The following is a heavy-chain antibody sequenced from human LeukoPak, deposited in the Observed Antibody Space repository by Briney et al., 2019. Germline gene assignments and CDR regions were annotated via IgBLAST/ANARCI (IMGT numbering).Heavy chain of an antibody. CDR2: INPNSGGT. V-gene: IGHV1-2*02. D-gene: IGHD2-2*01. Sequence: ASVKVSCKASGYTFTGYYMHWVRQAPGRGLEWMGWINPNSGGTNYAQKFQGRVTMTRDTSISTAYMELCRLRSDDTAVYYCAREGGYCSSTSCYVGYWGQGTLVTVSS. CDR1: GYTFTGYY. CDR3: AREGGYCSSTSCYVGY. J-gene: IGHJ4*02.